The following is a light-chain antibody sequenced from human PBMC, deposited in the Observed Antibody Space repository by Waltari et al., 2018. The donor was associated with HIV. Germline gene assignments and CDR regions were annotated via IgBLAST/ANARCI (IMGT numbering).Light chain of an antibody. V-gene: IGLV6-57*01. CDR1: TGSIVSNP. CDR3: QTFSTASQV. CDR2: DDN. J-gene: IGLJ2*01. Sequence: FFLTHPHSVSSAPAKTITISCSRSTGSIVSNPVHWYQQRPRASPTTVIFDDNQRPSGVSNRFSGSMAATTTSASLTIVRVRTEDDADCYCQTFSTASQVFGGGTRLTVL.